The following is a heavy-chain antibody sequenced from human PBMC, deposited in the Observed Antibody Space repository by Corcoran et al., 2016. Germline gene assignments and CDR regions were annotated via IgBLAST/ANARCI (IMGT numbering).Heavy chain of an antibody. D-gene: IGHD2-15*01. V-gene: IGHV3-48*04. J-gene: IGHJ4*02. Sequence: EVQLVESGGGLVQPGGSLRLSCAASGFTFSPYSMNWVRQAPGMGLEGVAYISSSGSTKYYADSVRGRFTISRDNAENSLYLQMNSLRAEDTAVYYCARGGGCCGDSCYGIDYWGQGTLVTVSS. CDR2: ISSSGSTK. CDR1: GFTFSPYS. CDR3: ARGGGCCGDSCYGIDY.